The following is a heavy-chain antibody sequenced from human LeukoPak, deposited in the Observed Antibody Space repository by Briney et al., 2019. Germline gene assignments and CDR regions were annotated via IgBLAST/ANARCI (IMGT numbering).Heavy chain of an antibody. J-gene: IGHJ4*02. Sequence: GGSLRLSCVASGSTFSSLWMHWVRQAPGKGLVWVSRINNDEITTTYADSVKGRFTISRDNAKNTLYLQMNSLRAEDTAVYYCAKGFFGSGTYYNPYFDYWGQGTLVTVSS. CDR3: AKGFFGSGTYYNPYFDY. V-gene: IGHV3-74*01. CDR1: GSTFSSLW. CDR2: INNDEITT. D-gene: IGHD3-10*01.